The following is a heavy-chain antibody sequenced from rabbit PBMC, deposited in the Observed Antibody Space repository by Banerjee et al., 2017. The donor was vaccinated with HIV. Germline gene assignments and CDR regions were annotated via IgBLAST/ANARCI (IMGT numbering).Heavy chain of an antibody. CDR2: IYTGSGSI. Sequence: QEQLEESGGGLVQPEGSLTLTCTVSGFTLNSFWMCWVRQAPGKGLEWIGCIYTGSGSISYASWAKGRFTISKTSSTTVTLRMTSLTAADTATYFCARSGGGDGYGFWGPGTLVTVS. V-gene: IGHV1S45*01. D-gene: IGHD6-1*01. CDR1: GFTLNSFW. CDR3: ARSGGGDGYGF. J-gene: IGHJ4*02.